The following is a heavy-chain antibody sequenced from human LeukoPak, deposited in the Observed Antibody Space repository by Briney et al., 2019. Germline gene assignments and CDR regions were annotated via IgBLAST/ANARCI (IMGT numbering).Heavy chain of an antibody. Sequence: GGSLRLSCAASGFTFSSYGMSWVRQAPGKGLEWVSAISCSGGSTYYADSVKGRFTISRDNSKNTAYLQMNSLKTEDTAVYYCTTRGSSGSYYNIGYWGQGTLVTVSS. CDR3: TTRGSSGSYYNIGY. CDR2: ISCSGGST. J-gene: IGHJ4*02. D-gene: IGHD3-10*01. V-gene: IGHV3-23*01. CDR1: GFTFSSYG.